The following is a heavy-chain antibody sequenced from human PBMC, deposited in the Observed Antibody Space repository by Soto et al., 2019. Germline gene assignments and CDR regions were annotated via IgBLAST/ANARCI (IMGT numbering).Heavy chain of an antibody. V-gene: IGHV1-3*01. CDR1: VYTFTSYD. D-gene: IGHD4-17*01. J-gene: IGHJ5*02. Sequence: ASVKVSCKASVYTFTSYDMHWVRQAPGQRLEWMGWINAGNGNTKYSQKFQGRVTITRDTSASTAYMELSSLRSEDTAVYYCARGDYSHWFDPWGQGTLVTVSS. CDR2: INAGNGNT. CDR3: ARGDYSHWFDP.